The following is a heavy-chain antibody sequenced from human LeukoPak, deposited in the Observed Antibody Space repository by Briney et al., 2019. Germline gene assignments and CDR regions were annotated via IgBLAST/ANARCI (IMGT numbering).Heavy chain of an antibody. CDR2: IRYDGTSK. D-gene: IGHD1-26*01. J-gene: IGHJ4*02. V-gene: IGHV3-30*02. Sequence: PGGSLRLSCAASGFTFSSSGMHWVRQAPGKGLEWVAFIRYDGTSKYYADSVKGRFTISRDNSKNTVYLQMNSLRAEDTAVYYCAKDTRGSYSDYWGQGTLVTVSS. CDR1: GFTFSSSG. CDR3: AKDTRGSYSDY.